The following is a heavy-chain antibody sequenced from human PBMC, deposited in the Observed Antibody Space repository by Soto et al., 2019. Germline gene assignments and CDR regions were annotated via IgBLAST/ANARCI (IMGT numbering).Heavy chain of an antibody. CDR2: IRSKAYGGTT. Sequence: SLRLSCTASGFTFVDYAMSWFRQAPGKGLEWVGFIRSKAYGGTTEYAASVKGRFTSSRDHTKSIAYLQMNSLKTEDTAVYYCTGAFHSGNYGIGTFDIWGQGTMVTVSS. V-gene: IGHV3-49*03. CDR1: GFTFVDYA. CDR3: TGAFHSGNYGIGTFDI. D-gene: IGHD1-26*01. J-gene: IGHJ3*02.